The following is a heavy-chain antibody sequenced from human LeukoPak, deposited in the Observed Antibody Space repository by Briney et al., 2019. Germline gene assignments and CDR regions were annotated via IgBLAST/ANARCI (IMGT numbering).Heavy chain of an antibody. CDR3: TKSGPPDPF. CDR2: LYSGGNT. Sequence: GGSLRLSCAVSGLTVNFNDMSWVRQAPGQRLEWVSVLYSGGNTYYADSVKGRFTISRHNSKNTLYLQMNSLRAEDTAMYYCTKSGPPDPFWGQGTMVTVSS. V-gene: IGHV3-53*01. CDR1: GLTVNFND. D-gene: IGHD3-10*01. J-gene: IGHJ3*01.